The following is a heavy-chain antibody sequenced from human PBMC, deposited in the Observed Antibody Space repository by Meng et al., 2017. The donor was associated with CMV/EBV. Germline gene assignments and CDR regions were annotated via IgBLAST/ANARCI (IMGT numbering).Heavy chain of an antibody. CDR3: ARTRTYNWFDP. CDR1: GFTFSSYW. J-gene: IGHJ5*02. Sequence: GESLKISCVASGFTFSSYWMRWVRQASGKGLEWVANIKQDGSEKYYVDSVKGRFTISRDNAKNSLYLQMNSLRAEDTAVYYCARTRTYNWFDPWGQGTLVTVSS. V-gene: IGHV3-7*01. CDR2: IKQDGSEK.